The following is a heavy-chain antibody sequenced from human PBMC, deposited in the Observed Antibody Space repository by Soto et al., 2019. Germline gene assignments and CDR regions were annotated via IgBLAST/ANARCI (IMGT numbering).Heavy chain of an antibody. J-gene: IGHJ6*02. CDR3: ARGGFGELWYYYYGMDV. CDR1: GGTFSSYT. D-gene: IGHD3-10*01. Sequence: QVQLVQSGAEVKKPGSSVKVSCKASGGTFSSYTISWVRQAPGQGLEWMGRIIPILGIANYAQKFQGRVTITADKSPGTAYMELSSLGSEDTAVYYCARGGFGELWYYYYGMDVWGQGTTVTVSS. V-gene: IGHV1-69*02. CDR2: IIPILGIA.